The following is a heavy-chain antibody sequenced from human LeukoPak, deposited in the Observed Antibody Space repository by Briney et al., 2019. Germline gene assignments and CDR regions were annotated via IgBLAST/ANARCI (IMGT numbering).Heavy chain of an antibody. CDR3: TTDRGRTELPLFGS. V-gene: IGHV3-15*01. CDR2: IKSKTNGGTT. CDR1: GLTINNAW. Sequence: GGSLRLSCAASGLTINNAWMGWVRQVPGKGLEWVGRIKSKTNGGTTDYAAPVKGRSTLSRDESKNTLYLQMNSLKTEDTAVYYCTTDRGRTELPLFGSWGQGTLVTVSS. D-gene: IGHD1-26*01. J-gene: IGHJ5*01.